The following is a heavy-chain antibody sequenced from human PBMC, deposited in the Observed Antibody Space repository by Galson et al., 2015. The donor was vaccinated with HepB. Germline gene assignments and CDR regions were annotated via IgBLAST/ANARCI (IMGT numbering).Heavy chain of an antibody. CDR2: SSSSGSTI. Sequence: TLRRSCAASGFIFSDYYMSWIRQAPGKGLEWVSYSSSSGSTIYYADSVKGRFTISRDNAKNSLYLQMNSLRAEDTAVYYCARDSDLEYYYGSGSYLSPMGQDAEYFQHWGQGTLVTVSS. V-gene: IGHV3-11*01. J-gene: IGHJ1*01. CDR3: ARDSDLEYYYGSGSYLSPMGQDAEYFQH. CDR1: GFIFSDYY. D-gene: IGHD3-10*01.